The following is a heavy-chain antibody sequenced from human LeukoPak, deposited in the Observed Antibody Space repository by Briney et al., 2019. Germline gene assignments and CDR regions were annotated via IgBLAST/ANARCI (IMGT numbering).Heavy chain of an antibody. CDR1: GYTSTSYA. Sequence: ASVKVSCKASGYTSTSYAMHWVRQAPGQRLEWMGWINAGNGNTKYSQKFQGRVTMTTDTSTSTAYMELRSLRSDDTAVYYCAREWGNSGSYPFDYWGQGTLVTVSS. D-gene: IGHD1-26*01. V-gene: IGHV1-3*01. CDR3: AREWGNSGSYPFDY. CDR2: INAGNGNT. J-gene: IGHJ4*02.